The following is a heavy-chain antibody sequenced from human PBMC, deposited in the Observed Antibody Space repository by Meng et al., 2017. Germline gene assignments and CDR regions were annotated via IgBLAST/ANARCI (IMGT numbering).Heavy chain of an antibody. J-gene: IGHJ4*02. CDR1: GGSFSGYY. D-gene: IGHD6-6*01. CDR2: INHSGSI. CDR3: ARRGIAARPFYY. Sequence: VQRQPWGAGLLKPSETLSLTWAVYGGSFSGYYWSWIRQPPGKGLEWIGEINHSGSINYNPSLKSRVTISVDTSKNQFSLKLSSVTAADTAVYYCARRGIAARPFYYWGQGTLVTVSS. V-gene: IGHV4-34*01.